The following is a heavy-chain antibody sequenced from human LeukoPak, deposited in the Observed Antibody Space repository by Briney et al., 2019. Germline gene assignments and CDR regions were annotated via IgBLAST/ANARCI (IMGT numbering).Heavy chain of an antibody. CDR1: GFTFYTYS. Sequence: GGSLRLSCAASGFTFYTYSMNWVRQAPGKGLEWVSSISSSGTYTYYADSVKGRFTISRDNAKNSLYLQMNSLRAEDTAVYYCARGIQLWLPYYFDYWGQGTLVTVSS. J-gene: IGHJ4*02. V-gene: IGHV3-21*01. CDR3: ARGIQLWLPYYFDY. CDR2: ISSSGTYT. D-gene: IGHD5-18*01.